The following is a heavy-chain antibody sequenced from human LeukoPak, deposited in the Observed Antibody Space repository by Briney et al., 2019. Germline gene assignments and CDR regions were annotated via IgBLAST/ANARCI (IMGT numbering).Heavy chain of an antibody. V-gene: IGHV4-34*01. Sequence: SETLSLTCAVYGGSFSGYYWSWIRQPPGKGLEWIGEINHSGSTNYNPSLKSRVTISVDTSKNQFSLKLSSVTAADTAVYYCARERRYSSSRYYYGMDVWGQGTTVTVSS. D-gene: IGHD6-13*01. CDR3: ARERRYSSSRYYYGMDV. J-gene: IGHJ6*02. CDR2: INHSGST. CDR1: GGSFSGYY.